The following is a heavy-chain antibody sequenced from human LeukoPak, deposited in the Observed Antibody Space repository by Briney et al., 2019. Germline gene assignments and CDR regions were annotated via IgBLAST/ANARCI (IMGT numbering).Heavy chain of an antibody. Sequence: KPSETLSLTCAVYGGSFSGYYWSWIRQPPGKGLEWIGEINHSGSTNYNPSLKRRVTISVDTPKNQFSLKLSSVTAADTAVYYCARDPSIAAAVPGFDPWGQGTLVTVSS. CDR2: INHSGST. J-gene: IGHJ5*02. CDR1: GGSFSGYY. D-gene: IGHD6-13*01. V-gene: IGHV4-34*01. CDR3: ARDPSIAAAVPGFDP.